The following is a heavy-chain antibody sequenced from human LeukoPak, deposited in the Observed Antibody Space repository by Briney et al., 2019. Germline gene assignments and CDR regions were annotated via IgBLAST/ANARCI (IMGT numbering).Heavy chain of an antibody. J-gene: IGHJ4*02. V-gene: IGHV3-7*01. CDR1: GFTFDNYA. Sequence: PGGSLRLSCAASGFTFDNYAMHWVRQAPGKGLEWVANIKQDGSEKYYVDSVKGRFTISRDNAKNSLYLQMNSLRAEDTAVYYCVIAARPDRDYWGQGTLVTVSS. CDR3: VIAARPDRDY. D-gene: IGHD6-6*01. CDR2: IKQDGSEK.